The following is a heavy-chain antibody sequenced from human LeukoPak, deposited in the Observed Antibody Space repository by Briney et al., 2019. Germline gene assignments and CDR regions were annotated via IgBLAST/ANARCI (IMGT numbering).Heavy chain of an antibody. CDR1: GFTFSSYG. D-gene: IGHD3-22*01. V-gene: IGHV3-33*06. CDR3: AKGPPGSGYYYADNNYFDI. CDR2: IWFDGSNK. J-gene: IGHJ3*02. Sequence: GGSLRLSCAASGFTFSSYGMHWVRQAPGQGLERVAVIWFDGSNKYYADSVKGRFTISRDNSKNTLYLQMNSLRAEDTAVYYCAKGPPGSGYYYADNNYFDIWGQGTMVTVSS.